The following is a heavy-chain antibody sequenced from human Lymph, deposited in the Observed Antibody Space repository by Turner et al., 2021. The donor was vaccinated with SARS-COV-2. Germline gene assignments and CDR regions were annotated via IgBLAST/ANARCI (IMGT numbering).Heavy chain of an antibody. CDR2: INPNSGGT. V-gene: IGHV1-2*02. D-gene: IGHD3-3*01. Sequence: QVQLVQSGAEVKKPGASVKVSCKASGYTFTCSYMHWVRQAPGQGLEWMGWINPNSGGTNYAQKFQGRVTMTRDTSISTAYMELSRLRSDDTAVYYCARDVERYNDFWSGYSGGYGLDVWGQGTTVTVSS. CDR3: ARDVERYNDFWSGYSGGYGLDV. CDR1: GYTFTCSY. J-gene: IGHJ6*02.